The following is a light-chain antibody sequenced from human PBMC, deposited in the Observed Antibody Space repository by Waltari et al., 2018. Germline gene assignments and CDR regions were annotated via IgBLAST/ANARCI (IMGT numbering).Light chain of an antibody. CDR3: QQRSNWPYT. V-gene: IGKV3-11*01. CDR1: QTVRTF. CDR2: DAS. J-gene: IGKJ2*01. Sequence: EILLTQSPATLHFHPEERATLSCRASQTVRTFLAWYQQKPGQAPRLLIFDASSRATGIPAKFRGSGSGTDFTLTVSNLEPEDFAVYYCQQRSNWPYTFGQGTRVDIK.